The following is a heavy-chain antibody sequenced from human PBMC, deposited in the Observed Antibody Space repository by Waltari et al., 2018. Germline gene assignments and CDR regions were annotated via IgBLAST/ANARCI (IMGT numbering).Heavy chain of an antibody. CDR3: ARDPRATDYYYYMDV. CDR2: ISSGSEII. J-gene: IGHJ6*03. Sequence: EVQLVESGGGLVQPGGSLRLSCVGSVFSFSNYEMNWVRQAPGKGLEWISYISSGSEIIYYADSVKGRSTISRDNAKNSLYLEMHNLRAEDTATYFCARDPRATDYYYYMDVWGKGTTVTVSS. CDR1: VFSFSNYE. V-gene: IGHV3-48*03.